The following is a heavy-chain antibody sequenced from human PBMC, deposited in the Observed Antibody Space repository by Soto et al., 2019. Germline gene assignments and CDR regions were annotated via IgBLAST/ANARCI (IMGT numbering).Heavy chain of an antibody. CDR2: IYSGGST. CDR1: GFTVSSNY. J-gene: IGHJ6*02. D-gene: IGHD2-15*01. CDR3: ARDRGLVVVAATAAGYYGMDV. Sequence: GGSLRLSSAASGFTVSSNYMSWVRQAPGKGLEWVSVIYSGGSTYYADSVKGRFTISRDNSKNTLYLQMNSLRAEDTAVYYCARDRGLVVVAATAAGYYGMDVWGQGTRVTASS. V-gene: IGHV3-53*01.